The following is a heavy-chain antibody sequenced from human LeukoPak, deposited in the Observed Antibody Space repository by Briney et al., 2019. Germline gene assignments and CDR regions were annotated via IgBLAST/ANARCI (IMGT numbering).Heavy chain of an antibody. CDR2: TSGSGGST. J-gene: IGHJ4*02. V-gene: IGHV3-23*01. CDR3: AKRAPYYFDY. Sequence: GGSLRLSCAASGFTFSDHYMDWVRQAPGKGLEWVSSTSGSGGSTYYADSVKGRFTIARDNSKDTLYLQMNSLRAEDTALYYCAKRAPYYFDYWGQGTLVTVSS. CDR1: GFTFSDHY.